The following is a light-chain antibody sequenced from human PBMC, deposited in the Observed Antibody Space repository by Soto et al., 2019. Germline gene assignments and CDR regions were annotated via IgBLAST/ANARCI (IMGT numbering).Light chain of an antibody. CDR2: EAS. J-gene: IGKJ4*01. V-gene: IGKV3-11*01. CDR1: QSVGIH. CDR3: QQRYNWPPLT. Sequence: EVVLTQSPGTLSLSPGERATLSCRASQSVGIHLAWYQQKPGRAPRLLIYEASNRATGIPARFSGSGSGTDFVLTISSLEHEDFAVYYCQQRYNWPPLTFGGGTKVEIK.